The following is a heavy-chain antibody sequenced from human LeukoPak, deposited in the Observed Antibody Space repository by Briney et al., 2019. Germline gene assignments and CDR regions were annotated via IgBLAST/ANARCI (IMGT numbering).Heavy chain of an antibody. Sequence: ASVKVSCKASGYTFTSYDINRVRQATGQGLEWMGWMNPNSGNTGYAQKFQGRVTITRNTSISTAYMELSSLRSEDTAVYYCARGTPSGSSWYSWAFDIWGQGTMVTVSS. CDR2: MNPNSGNT. D-gene: IGHD6-13*01. V-gene: IGHV1-8*03. CDR1: GYTFTSYD. CDR3: ARGTPSGSSWYSWAFDI. J-gene: IGHJ3*02.